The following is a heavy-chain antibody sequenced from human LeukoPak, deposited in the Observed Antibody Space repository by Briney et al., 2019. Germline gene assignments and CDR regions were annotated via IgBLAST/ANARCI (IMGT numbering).Heavy chain of an antibody. V-gene: IGHV1-58*02. CDR1: GFTFTSSA. CDR2: IVVASGNT. CDR3: AASETYYYDSSGRVG. D-gene: IGHD3-22*01. J-gene: IGHJ4*02. Sequence: SVKVSCKASGFTFTSSAMQWVRQARGQRLEWIGWIVVASGNTNYAQKFQERVTITRDMSTSTAYMELSSLRSEDTAVYYCAASETYYYDSSGRVGWGQGTLVTVSS.